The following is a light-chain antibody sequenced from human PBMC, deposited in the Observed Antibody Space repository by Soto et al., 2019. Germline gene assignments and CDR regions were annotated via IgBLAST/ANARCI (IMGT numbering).Light chain of an antibody. Sequence: IVLTQSPGTLSLSPGERATLSCRASQSVRSSYLAWYQQKPGQATRLLIYGAYSRAIGIPDRFSGSGSGTDFTLTISRLEPEDFAVYYCQQYGSSLLTFGGGTKVEIK. CDR3: QQYGSSLLT. CDR2: GAY. V-gene: IGKV3-20*01. J-gene: IGKJ4*01. CDR1: QSVRSSY.